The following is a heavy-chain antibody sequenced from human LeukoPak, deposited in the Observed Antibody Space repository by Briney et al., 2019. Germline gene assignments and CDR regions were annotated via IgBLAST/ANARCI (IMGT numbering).Heavy chain of an antibody. CDR1: GDPISSYY. CDR2: IYYSGST. Sequence: SETLSLTCTVSGDPISSYYWSWIRQPPGKGLEWIGYIYYSGSTNYNPSLKSRVTISVDTSKSQCPLKLSSVTAADTAVYYCAGGRRDAFDIWGQGTMVTVSS. CDR3: AGGRRDAFDI. V-gene: IGHV4-59*01. J-gene: IGHJ3*02.